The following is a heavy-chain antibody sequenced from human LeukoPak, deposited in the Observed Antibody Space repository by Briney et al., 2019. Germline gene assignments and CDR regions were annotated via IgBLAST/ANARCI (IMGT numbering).Heavy chain of an antibody. CDR2: ISCRGSPI. J-gene: IGHJ6*03. CDR1: GFTFSDYH. D-gene: IGHD4-11*01. V-gene: IGHV3-11*04. CDR3: ARFGTVTTYYYYDMDV. Sequence: GGPLRLSCTASGFTFSDYHMSGLREARGKAVEWLSYISCRGSPIYHADSVKGRFTISRDNAKNSLYLHMNSLRAEDTAGYYCARFGTVTTYYYYDMDVWGKGTTVTASS.